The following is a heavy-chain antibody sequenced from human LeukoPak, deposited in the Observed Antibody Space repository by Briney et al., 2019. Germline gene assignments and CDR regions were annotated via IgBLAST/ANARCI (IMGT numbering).Heavy chain of an antibody. V-gene: IGHV3-21*01. J-gene: IGHJ4*02. CDR3: ATTKGIAAAGSIFDY. CDR2: ISSSSYI. CDR1: GFTFSSYS. D-gene: IGHD6-13*01. Sequence: SGGSLRLSCAASGFTFSSYSMNWVRQAPGKGLEWVSSISSSSYIYYADSVKGRFTISRDNAKNSLYLQMNSLRAEDTAVYYCATTKGIAAAGSIFDYWGQGTLVTVSS.